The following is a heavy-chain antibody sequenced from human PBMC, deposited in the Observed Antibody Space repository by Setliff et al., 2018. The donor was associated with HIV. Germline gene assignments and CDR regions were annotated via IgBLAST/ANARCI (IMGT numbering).Heavy chain of an antibody. CDR1: GGSFSGFY. CDR3: ARGPPGSSIGWYVGY. Sequence: SETLSLTCAVYGGSFSGFYWNWIRQPPGKGLEWFGEINHSGSTNYNPSLKSRVTISVDTSKNQFSLRLSSVIAADTAVYYCARGPPGSSIGWYVGYWGQGTLVTVS. J-gene: IGHJ4*02. V-gene: IGHV4-34*01. D-gene: IGHD6-19*01. CDR2: INHSGST.